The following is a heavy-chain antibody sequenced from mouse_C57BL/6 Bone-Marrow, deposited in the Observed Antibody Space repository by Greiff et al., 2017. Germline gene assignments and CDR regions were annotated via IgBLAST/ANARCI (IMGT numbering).Heavy chain of an antibody. CDR3: TRKEYDYLVAY. Sequence: QVQLQQPGTELVKPGASVKLSCKASGYTFTSYWMHWVKQRPGQGLEWIGNINPSNGGTNYNEKVKRKATLTVDKSSSTAYMQRSSLTSEDSAVFYWTRKEYDYLVAYWGQGTLVTVSA. CDR2: INPSNGGT. V-gene: IGHV1-53*01. CDR1: GYTFTSYW. J-gene: IGHJ3*01. D-gene: IGHD2-4*01.